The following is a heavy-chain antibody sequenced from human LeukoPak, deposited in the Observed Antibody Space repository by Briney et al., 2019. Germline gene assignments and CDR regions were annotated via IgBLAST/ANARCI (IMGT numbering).Heavy chain of an antibody. J-gene: IGHJ4*02. V-gene: IGHV3-7*01. D-gene: IGHD4-11*01. CDR3: ARDRGSNYGGAFDY. CDR2: IKEDGSEK. Sequence: GGSLRLSCAASGFTFSNYWMSWVRQAPGKGLEWVANIKEDGSEKHYVDSVKGRFTISEDNAKNSLHLQMNSLRAEDTAVYYCARDRGSNYGGAFDYWGQGTLVTVSS. CDR1: GFTFSNYW.